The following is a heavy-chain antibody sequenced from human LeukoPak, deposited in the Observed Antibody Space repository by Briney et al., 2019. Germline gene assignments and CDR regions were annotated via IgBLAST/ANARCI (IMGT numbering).Heavy chain of an antibody. D-gene: IGHD3-10*01. CDR3: AGARRSGGITMVRGVKDRGWFDS. CDR2: ISYDGSNK. Sequence: PGGSLRLSCAASGFTFSSYAMHWVRQAPGKGLEWVAVISYDGSNKYYADSVKGRFTISRDNSKNTLYLQMNSLRAEDTAVYYCAGARRSGGITMVRGVKDRGWFDSWGQGILVTVSS. V-gene: IGHV3-30*04. CDR1: GFTFSSYA. J-gene: IGHJ5*01.